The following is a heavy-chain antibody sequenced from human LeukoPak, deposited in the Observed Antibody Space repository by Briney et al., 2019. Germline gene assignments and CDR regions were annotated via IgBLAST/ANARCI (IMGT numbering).Heavy chain of an antibody. D-gene: IGHD3-10*01. CDR3: ASPGAYY. CDR1: GYILTELS. Sequence: ASVKVSCKVSGYILTELSMHWVRQAPGQGLEWMGWINPNSGGTNYAQKFQGRVTMTRDTSISTAYMELSRLRSDDTAVYYCASPGAYYWGQGTLVTVSS. CDR2: INPNSGGT. J-gene: IGHJ4*02. V-gene: IGHV1-2*02.